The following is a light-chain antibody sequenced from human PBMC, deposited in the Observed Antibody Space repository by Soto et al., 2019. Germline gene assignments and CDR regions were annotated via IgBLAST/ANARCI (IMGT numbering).Light chain of an antibody. Sequence: EFVLTQSPATLSLSPGERATLSCRASQSVSSYLAWYQQKPGQAPRLLIYDASNRATGIPARFSGSGSGTDFTLTISSLEPEDFAVYYCQPRSNWPQTWTFGQGTKVDIK. CDR2: DAS. CDR1: QSVSSY. CDR3: QPRSNWPQTWT. V-gene: IGKV3-11*01. J-gene: IGKJ1*01.